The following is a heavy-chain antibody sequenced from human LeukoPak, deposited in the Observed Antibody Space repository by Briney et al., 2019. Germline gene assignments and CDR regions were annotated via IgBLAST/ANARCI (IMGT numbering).Heavy chain of an antibody. CDR2: ISSSSSYI. D-gene: IGHD5-12*01. V-gene: IGHV3-21*01. Sequence: TPGGSLRLSCAASGFTFSSYSMKWVRQAPGKGLEWVSSISSSSSYIYYADSVKGRFTISRDNAKNSLYLQMNSLRAEDTAVYYCGRVDIGNYYYMDVWGKGTTVTVSS. CDR1: GFTFSSYS. CDR3: GRVDIGNYYYMDV. J-gene: IGHJ6*03.